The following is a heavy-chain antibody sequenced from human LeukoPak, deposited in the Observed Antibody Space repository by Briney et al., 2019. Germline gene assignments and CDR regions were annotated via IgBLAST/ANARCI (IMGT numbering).Heavy chain of an antibody. D-gene: IGHD2-2*01. J-gene: IGHJ4*02. Sequence: GGSLRLSCVASGFAVDNNYMSWVRRAPGKGLECVSVIYYNGSASYADSVKGRFTISRDNAKNTLYLQMNSLRAEDTAVYYCARLYCSSTSCHFDYWGQGTLVTVSS. CDR1: GFAVDNNY. CDR3: ARLYCSSTSCHFDY. V-gene: IGHV3-53*01. CDR2: IYYNGSA.